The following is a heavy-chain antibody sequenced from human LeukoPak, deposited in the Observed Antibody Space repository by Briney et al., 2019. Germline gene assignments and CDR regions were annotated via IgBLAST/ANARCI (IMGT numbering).Heavy chain of an antibody. D-gene: IGHD3-16*02. CDR2: IYSGGGT. Sequence: PGGSLRLSCAASGFTVSSNYMSWVRQAPGEGLEWVSLIYSGGGTYYADSVKGRFTIPRDNSKNTLYLQMNSLRAEDTAVYYCARGALFDSWGQGTLVTVSS. V-gene: IGHV3-53*01. CDR1: GFTVSSNY. CDR3: ARGALFDS. J-gene: IGHJ4*02.